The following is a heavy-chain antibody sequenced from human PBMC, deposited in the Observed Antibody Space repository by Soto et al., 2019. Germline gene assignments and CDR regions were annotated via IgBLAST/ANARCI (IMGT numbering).Heavy chain of an antibody. J-gene: IGHJ6*02. D-gene: IGHD6-13*01. V-gene: IGHV4-30-4*01. CDR3: ARGGSSWFSNYYYYGMDV. CDR1: GGSISSGDYY. CDR2: IYYSGST. Sequence: QVQLQESGPGLVKPSQTLSLTCTVSGGSISSGDYYWSWIRQPPGKGLAWIGYIYYSGSTYYNPSLKSRVTISVDSSQHQFSLKLSSVTAADTAVYYCARGGSSWFSNYYYYGMDVWGQGTTVTVSS.